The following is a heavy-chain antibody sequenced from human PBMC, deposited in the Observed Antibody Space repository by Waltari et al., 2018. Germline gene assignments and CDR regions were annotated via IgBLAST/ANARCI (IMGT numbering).Heavy chain of an antibody. J-gene: IGHJ6*02. CDR3: AREGGSGSYLGYYYYYGMDV. CDR1: GGSISSSSYY. V-gene: IGHV4-39*02. Sequence: QLQLQESGPGLVKPSETLSLTCTVSGGSISSSSYYWGWIRQPPGKGLEWIGSIYYSGSTYYNPSTKSLFTIVVDTSKNQFSLKLSSVTAADTAVYYCAREGGSGSYLGYYYYYGMDVWGQGTTVTVSS. CDR2: IYYSGST. D-gene: IGHD1-26*01.